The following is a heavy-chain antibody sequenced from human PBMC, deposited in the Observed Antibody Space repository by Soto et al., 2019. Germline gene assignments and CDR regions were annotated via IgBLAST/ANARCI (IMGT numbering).Heavy chain of an antibody. D-gene: IGHD6-19*01. CDR2: ISGSGGST. CDR3: AKGGGIAVAGRGN. Sequence: GESLKISCAASGFTFSSYAMSWVRQAPGKGLEWVSAISGSGGSTYYADSVKGRFTISRDNSKNTLYLQMNSLRAEDTAVYYCAKGGGIAVAGRGNWGQGTLVTVSS. V-gene: IGHV3-23*01. CDR1: GFTFSSYA. J-gene: IGHJ4*02.